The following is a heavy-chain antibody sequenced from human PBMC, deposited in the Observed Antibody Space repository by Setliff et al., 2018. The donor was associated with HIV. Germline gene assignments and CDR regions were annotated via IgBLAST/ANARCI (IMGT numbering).Heavy chain of an antibody. CDR1: GGSISSGIYY. CDR2: IYTSGST. V-gene: IGHV4-61*02. D-gene: IGHD6-13*01. J-gene: IGHJ6*03. CDR3: ARAPTGYSSIWYRNGLTYYNYMDV. Sequence: SETLSLTCTVSGGSISSGIYYWSWIRQPAGKGLEWIGRIYTSGSTNYNPSLKSRVTISVDTSKNQFSLKLSSVTAADTAVYYCARAPTGYSSIWYRNGLTYYNYMDVWGKGTKVTVS.